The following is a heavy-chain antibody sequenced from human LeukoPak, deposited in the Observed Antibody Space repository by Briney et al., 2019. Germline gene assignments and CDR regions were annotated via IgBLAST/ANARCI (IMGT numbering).Heavy chain of an antibody. D-gene: IGHD3-10*01. J-gene: IGHJ4*02. CDR2: IWYDGSNK. Sequence: PGGSLRLSCAASGFTFSSYGMHWVRQAPGKGLEWVAVIWYDGSNKYYADSVKGRFTISRDNSKNTLYLQINSLRAEDAAVNYCARDRGNSHFDYWGQGTLVTVSS. V-gene: IGHV3-33*01. CDR1: GFTFSSYG. CDR3: ARDRGNSHFDY.